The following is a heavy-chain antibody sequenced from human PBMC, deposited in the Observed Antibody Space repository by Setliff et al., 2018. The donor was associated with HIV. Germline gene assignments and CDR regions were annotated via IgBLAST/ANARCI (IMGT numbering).Heavy chain of an antibody. CDR1: GFTFFDYA. Sequence: GGSLRLSCAASGFTFFDYALNWVRQAPGKGLEWVSSISSSGSYIYYADSVKGRFTISRDHATSALYLQMDSLRAEDTAVYYCAKDGHDQDHYYHMDVWGKGTTVTVSS. V-gene: IGHV3-21*01. D-gene: IGHD1-1*01. J-gene: IGHJ6*03. CDR3: AKDGHDQDHYYHMDV. CDR2: ISSSGSYI.